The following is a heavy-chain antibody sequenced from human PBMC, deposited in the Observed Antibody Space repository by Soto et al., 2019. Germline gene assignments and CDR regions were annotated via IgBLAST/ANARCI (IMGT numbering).Heavy chain of an antibody. Sequence: EEQLVESGGGLVKPGGSLRLSSAASGFTFSSYSMNWVRQAPGKGLEWVSSISSSSSYIYYADSVKGRFTISRDNAKNSLYLHMNSLRAEDTAVYYCARDTYDYIWGSYRYTPNDYWGQGTLVTVSS. D-gene: IGHD3-16*02. J-gene: IGHJ4*02. CDR1: GFTFSSYS. V-gene: IGHV3-21*01. CDR3: ARDTYDYIWGSYRYTPNDY. CDR2: ISSSSSYI.